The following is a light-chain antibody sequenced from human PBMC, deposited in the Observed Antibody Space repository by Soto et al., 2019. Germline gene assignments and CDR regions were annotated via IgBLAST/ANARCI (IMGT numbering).Light chain of an antibody. CDR1: SSDVGAYKY. V-gene: IGLV2-14*01. CDR3: PSYTNSSTYV. CDR2: EVR. Sequence: QSVLTQPASVSGSPGESITISCTGTSSDVGAYKYVSWYQQHPGKAPKLIIYEVRYRPSGISKRFSGSKSGNTASLTISGLQAEDEADYYCPSYTNSSTYVFGPGTKVTV. J-gene: IGLJ1*01.